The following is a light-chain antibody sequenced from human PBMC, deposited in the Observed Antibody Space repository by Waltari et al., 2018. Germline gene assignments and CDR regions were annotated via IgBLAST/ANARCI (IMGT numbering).Light chain of an antibody. J-gene: IGKJ4*01. CDR3: QQSFSTPLT. V-gene: IGKV1-39*01. CDR1: QSISSY. CDR2: AAS. Sequence: DIQMTQSPSSLSASLGDSVTITCRASQSISSYLNWYQQKPGVAPRLLIYAASSLRNGVPSRFSDSGSGTDFSLTISSLQPEDFATYYCQQSFSTPLTFGGGTKVEIK.